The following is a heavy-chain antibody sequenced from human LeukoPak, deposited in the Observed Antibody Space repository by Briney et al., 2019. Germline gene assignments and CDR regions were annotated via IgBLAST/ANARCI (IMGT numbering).Heavy chain of an antibody. CDR1: GFTFSSYW. CDR2: IKQDGSEK. Sequence: PGGSLRLSCVASGFTFSSYWVTWVRQAPGKGLEWVGNIKQDGSEKYYMDSVKGRFTISRGNAKNSVYLQTNSLRVEDTAVYYCARDFRFHDDYWGQGTLVTVSS. CDR3: ARDFRFHDDY. V-gene: IGHV3-7*01. J-gene: IGHJ4*02.